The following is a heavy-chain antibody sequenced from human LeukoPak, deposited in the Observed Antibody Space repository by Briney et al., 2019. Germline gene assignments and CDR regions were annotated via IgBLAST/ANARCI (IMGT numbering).Heavy chain of an antibody. CDR1: GGSISSYY. CDR2: IYYSGST. CDR3: ARVPITMVRGVFNWYFDH. J-gene: IGHJ2*01. Sequence: SETLSLTCTVSGGSISSYYWSWIRQPPGKGLEWIGYIYYSGSTNYNPSLKSRVTISVDTSKNQFSLKLSSVTAADTAVYYCARVPITMVRGVFNWYFDHWGRGTLVTVSS. V-gene: IGHV4-59*01. D-gene: IGHD3-10*01.